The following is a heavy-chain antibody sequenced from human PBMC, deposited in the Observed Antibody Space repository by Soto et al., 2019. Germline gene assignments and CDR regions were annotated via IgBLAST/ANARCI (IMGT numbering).Heavy chain of an antibody. J-gene: IGHJ6*02. CDR1: GYSFTSYW. CDR3: ACSYRDYYYYYGMDV. CDR2: IYPGGSDT. V-gene: IGHV5-51*01. Sequence: GESLKISCKGSGYSFTSYWIGWVRQMPGKGLEWMGIIYPGGSDTRYSPSFQGQVTISADKSISTAYLQWSSLKASDTAMYYCACSYRDYYYYYGMDVWGQGTTVTAP.